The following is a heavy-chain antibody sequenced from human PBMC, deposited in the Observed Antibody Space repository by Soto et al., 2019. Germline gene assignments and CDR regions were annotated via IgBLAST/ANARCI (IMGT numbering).Heavy chain of an antibody. CDR3: ARGITMIVVGDRYYGMDV. D-gene: IGHD3-22*01. J-gene: IGHJ6*02. CDR1: GGTFSSYT. V-gene: IGHV1-69*02. Sequence: GASVKVSCKASGGTFSSYTISWVRQAPGQGLEWMERIIPILGIANYAQKFQGRVTITADKSTSTAYMEQSSLRSEDTAVYYCARGITMIVVGDRYYGMDVWGQGTTVTVSS. CDR2: IIPILGIA.